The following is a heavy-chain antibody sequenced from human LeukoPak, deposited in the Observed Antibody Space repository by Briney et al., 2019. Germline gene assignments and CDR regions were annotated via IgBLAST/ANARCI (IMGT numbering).Heavy chain of an antibody. V-gene: IGHV4-34*01. J-gene: IGHJ4*02. CDR3: ARQWLVSPLFDY. CDR1: GGSFNTYY. D-gene: IGHD6-19*01. Sequence: SETLSLPCAVYGGSFNTYYWSWIRQPPGKALEWIGEINHSGSTNYNPSLKGRVTISADTSRNQFSLELTSVTAADTAVYYCARQWLVSPLFDYWGQGTLVTVSS. CDR2: INHSGST.